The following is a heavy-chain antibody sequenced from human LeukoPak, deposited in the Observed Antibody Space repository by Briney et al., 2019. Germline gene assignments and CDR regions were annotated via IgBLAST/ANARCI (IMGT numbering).Heavy chain of an antibody. V-gene: IGHV3-66*01. CDR1: GLSVRGNY. CDR2: LYRDGSA. D-gene: IGHD1-26*01. J-gene: IGHJ4*02. Sequence: GGSLRLSCAASGLSVRGNYMSWVRQAPGKGLEWVSVLYRDGSAFYADSVKGRFSISRDNSKNTVSLQMNSLRAEDTAVYYCARGGPSGSYFDYWGQGTLVTVSS. CDR3: ARGGPSGSYFDY.